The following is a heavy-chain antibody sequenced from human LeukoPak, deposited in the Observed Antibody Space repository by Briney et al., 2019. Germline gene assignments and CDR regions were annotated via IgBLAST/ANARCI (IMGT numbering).Heavy chain of an antibody. D-gene: IGHD2-15*01. CDR1: GGSFSGYY. Sequence: SETLSLTCAVYGGSFSGYYWGWIRQPPGKGLEWIGYIYYSGSTNYNPSLKSRVTISVDTSKNQFSLKLSSVTAADTAVYYCAREYCSGGSCYSDYFDYWGQGTLVTVSS. CDR3: AREYCSGGSCYSDYFDY. J-gene: IGHJ4*02. V-gene: IGHV4-59*01. CDR2: IYYSGST.